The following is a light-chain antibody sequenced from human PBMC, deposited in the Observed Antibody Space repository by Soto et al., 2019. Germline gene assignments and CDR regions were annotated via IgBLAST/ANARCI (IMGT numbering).Light chain of an antibody. Sequence: EIVVTQSPGTLSVSPGERATLSCRASQSVGNNFAWYRQKPGQAPRLLIFATSTRATGVPARFSGSGSGTEFTLTISSLQSEDFAVYYCQQYGDWPLTFGGGAKVEIE. V-gene: IGKV3-15*01. CDR2: ATS. J-gene: IGKJ4*01. CDR1: QSVGNN. CDR3: QQYGDWPLT.